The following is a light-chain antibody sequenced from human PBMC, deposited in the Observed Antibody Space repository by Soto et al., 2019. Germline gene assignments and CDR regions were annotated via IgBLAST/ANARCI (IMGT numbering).Light chain of an antibody. V-gene: IGKV3-20*01. CDR2: GAS. CDR3: QQYGSSLWT. CDR1: QSINSF. Sequence: EIVLTQSPGTLSLSPGEGATLSCRASQSINSFLAWYQQRRGQAPRLLIHGASNRATGIPDRFSGSGSGPDFTLTISRLEPEDFAVYYCQQYGSSLWTFGQGTKVDIK. J-gene: IGKJ1*01.